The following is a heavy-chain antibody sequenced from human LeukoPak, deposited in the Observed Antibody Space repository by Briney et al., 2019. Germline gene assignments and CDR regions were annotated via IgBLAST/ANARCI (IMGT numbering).Heavy chain of an antibody. CDR2: IRSKAYGGTT. CDR3: TRDRGSYYFLSRYYYYGMDV. V-gene: IGHV3-49*04. CDR1: GFTFGDYA. D-gene: IGHD1-26*01. J-gene: IGHJ6*02. Sequence: PGGSLRLSCTASGFTFGDYAMSWVRQAPGKGLEWVGFIRSKAYGGTTEYAASVKGRFTISRDDSKSIAYLQMNSLKTEDTAVYYCTRDRGSYYFLSRYYYYGMDVWGQGTTVTVSS.